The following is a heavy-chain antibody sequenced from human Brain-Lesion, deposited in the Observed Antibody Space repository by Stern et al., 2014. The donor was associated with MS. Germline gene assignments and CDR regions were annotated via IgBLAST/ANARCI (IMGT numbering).Heavy chain of an antibody. CDR2: VNPNTGGT. CDR1: GYIFTGYY. Sequence: QVQLVESGAEVKKPGASVTVSCKTSGYIFTGYYIHWVRKAPGQGPAWMAWVNPNTGGTKYAQKFQGRVTMSRDTSISTAYVELSSLTSDDTAVYYCARDQRGITIFGVVTDYYYLGMDVWGQGTTVTVSS. J-gene: IGHJ6*02. D-gene: IGHD3-3*01. V-gene: IGHV1-2*02. CDR3: ARDQRGITIFGVVTDYYYLGMDV.